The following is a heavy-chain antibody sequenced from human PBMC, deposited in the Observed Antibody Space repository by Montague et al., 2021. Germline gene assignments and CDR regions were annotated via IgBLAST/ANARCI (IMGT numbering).Heavy chain of an antibody. D-gene: IGHD3-22*01. J-gene: IGHJ6*03. V-gene: IGHV4-34*01. CDR1: GGSFTDYN. CDR3: ARGRIEVSMIVVVLTGDSYYMDV. Sequence: SETLSLTCAVSGGSFTDYNCTWICQSQGKGLELIGEINNNESTNYNPSLKSRVTISVDTSKNQFSLKLHSVTAADTAVYHCARGRIEVSMIVVVLTGDSYYMDVWGKGTPVTVSS. CDR2: INNNEST.